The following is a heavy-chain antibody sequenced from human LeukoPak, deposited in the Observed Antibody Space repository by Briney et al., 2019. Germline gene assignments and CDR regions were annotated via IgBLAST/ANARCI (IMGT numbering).Heavy chain of an antibody. V-gene: IGHV5-51*01. CDR1: GYSFTSYW. J-gene: IGHJ4*02. Sequence: GESLKISCEGSGYSFTSYWIGWVRQMPGKGLEWMGIIYPGDSDTRYSPSFQGQVTISADKSISTAYLQWSSLKASDTAMYYCARHHRGWDYGSGSYYNEAPPNPDPPHYWGQGTLVTVSS. CDR3: ARHHRGWDYGSGSYYNEAPPNPDPPHY. CDR2: IYPGDSDT. D-gene: IGHD3-10*01.